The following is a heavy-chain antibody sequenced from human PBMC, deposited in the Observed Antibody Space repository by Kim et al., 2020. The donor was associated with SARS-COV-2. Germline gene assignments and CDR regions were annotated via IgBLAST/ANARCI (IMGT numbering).Heavy chain of an antibody. CDR1: GFTFSNAW. CDR2: IKSKTDGGTT. CDR3: TTELYYYDSSGYYYVDDY. Sequence: GGSLRLSCAASGFTFSNAWMSWVRQAPGKGLEWVGRIKSKTDGGTTDYAAPVKGRFTISRDDSKNTLYLQMNSLKTEDTAVYYCTTELYYYDSSGYYYVDDYWGQGTLVTVSS. V-gene: IGHV3-15*01. J-gene: IGHJ4*02. D-gene: IGHD3-22*01.